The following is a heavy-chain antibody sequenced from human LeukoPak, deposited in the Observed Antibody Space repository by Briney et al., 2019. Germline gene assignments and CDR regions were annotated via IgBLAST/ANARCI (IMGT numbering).Heavy chain of an antibody. V-gene: IGHV1-69*05. CDR3: ARGRRYNSGWFGDY. J-gene: IGHJ4*02. CDR1: GGTFSSYA. CDR2: IIPIFGTA. D-gene: IGHD6-19*01. Sequence: ASVKVSCKASGGTFSSYAISWVRQAPGQGLEWMGGIIPIFGTANYAQKFQGRVTMTRNTSISTAYMELSSLRSEDTAVYYCARGRRYNSGWFGDYWGQGTLVTVSS.